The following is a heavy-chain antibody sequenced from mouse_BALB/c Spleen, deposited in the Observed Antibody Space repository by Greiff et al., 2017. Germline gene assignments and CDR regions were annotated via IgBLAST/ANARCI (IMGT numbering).Heavy chain of an antibody. J-gene: IGHJ3*01. Sequence: PVQQSGAELVRPGASVTLSCKASGYTFTDYEMHWVKQTPVHGLEWIGAIDPETGGTAYNQKFKGKATLTADKSSSTAYMELRSLTSEDSAVYYCTRGLRPFAYWGQGTLVTVSA. CDR1: GYTFTDYE. CDR3: TRGLRPFAY. CDR2: IDPETGGT. D-gene: IGHD1-2*01. V-gene: IGHV1-15*01.